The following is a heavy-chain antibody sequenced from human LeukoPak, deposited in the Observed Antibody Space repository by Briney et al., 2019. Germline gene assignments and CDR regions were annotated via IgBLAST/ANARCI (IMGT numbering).Heavy chain of an antibody. V-gene: IGHV3-7*01. CDR2: IKQDGSEK. CDR1: GFTFSSYW. Sequence: GGSLRLSCAASGFTFSSYWMSWVRQAPGKGPGWVANIKQDGSEKYYVDSVKGRFIISSDNAKNSLYLQMNSLRAEDTAVYYCARGGERLGSYFDYWGQGTLVTVSS. D-gene: IGHD2-15*01. CDR3: ARGGERLGSYFDY. J-gene: IGHJ4*02.